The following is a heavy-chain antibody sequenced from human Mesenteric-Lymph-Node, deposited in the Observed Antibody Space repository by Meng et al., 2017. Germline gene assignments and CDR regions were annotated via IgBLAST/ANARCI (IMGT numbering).Heavy chain of an antibody. V-gene: IGHV7-4-1*02. CDR3: ARESPFDP. J-gene: IGHJ5*02. CDR1: GYTFTSFA. Sequence: QVQLVQAGSEGKKPGAAVKVSCKASGYTFTSFAINWVRQAPGQGLEWVGRINTNTGNPAYAQGFTGRFVFSLDTSVSTAYLQISSLKAEDTAVYYCARESPFDPWGQGTLVRLL. CDR2: INTNTGNP.